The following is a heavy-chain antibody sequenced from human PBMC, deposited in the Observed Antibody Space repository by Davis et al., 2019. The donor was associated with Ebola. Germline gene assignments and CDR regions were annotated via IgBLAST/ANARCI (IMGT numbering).Heavy chain of an antibody. CDR1: GDTFSTNT. D-gene: IGHD3-3*01. CDR3: PTAENSFVVVLRHYFES. V-gene: IGHV1-69*13. J-gene: IGHJ4*02. Sequence: SVKVSCKASGDTFSTNTVIWVRQAPGQGLEWMGELIPLFATPSYSQKFQGRVTITADESTATAYMELSGLGSEDSGIYYCPTAENSFVVVLRHYFESWGQGTLVTVSA. CDR2: LIPLFATP.